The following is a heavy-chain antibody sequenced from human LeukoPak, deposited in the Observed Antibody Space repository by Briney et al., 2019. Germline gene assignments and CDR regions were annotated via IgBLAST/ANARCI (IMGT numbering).Heavy chain of an antibody. CDR1: GFSVSGNY. J-gene: IGHJ5*02. CDR2: IYSGGST. D-gene: IGHD3-22*01. Sequence: GGSLRLPCAASGFSVSGNYLNWVRQAPGRGLEWVSVIYSGGSTYYADSVKGRFIISRDNSKNTLYLQMNSLRAEDTAVYYCANGGTYSSGPWGQGTLVTISS. V-gene: IGHV3-66*01. CDR3: ANGGTYSSGP.